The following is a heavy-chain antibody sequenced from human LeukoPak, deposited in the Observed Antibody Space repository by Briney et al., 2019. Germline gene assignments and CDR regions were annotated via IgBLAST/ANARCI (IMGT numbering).Heavy chain of an antibody. CDR3: ARRSILAGYYTSSHLDAFDI. D-gene: IGHD3-9*01. CDR2: IYPGDSDT. CDR1: GYSFTSYW. V-gene: IGHV5-51*01. J-gene: IGHJ3*02. Sequence: GESLKISCKGSGYSFTSYWIAWVRQMPGKGLEWMGIIYPGDSDTRYSPSFQGQVTISADKSISTAYLQWSSLKASDTAMYYCARRSILAGYYTSSHLDAFDIWGQGTMVTVSS.